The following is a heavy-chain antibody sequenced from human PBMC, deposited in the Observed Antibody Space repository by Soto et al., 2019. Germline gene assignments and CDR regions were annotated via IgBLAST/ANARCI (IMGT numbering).Heavy chain of an antibody. CDR1: GFSLTTRPVG. CDR3: GHRSHSGDWNGGFFDY. V-gene: IGHV2-5*02. Sequence: DSGPTLVNPTQTLTLTCSFSGFSLTTRPVGVGWIRQSPRKALEWLAFAYWDDDNRYSPSLKSRLTVTKDTSKNQVVLTMTNMDPVDTATYYRGHRSHSGDWNGGFFDYWGQGTLVTVSS. J-gene: IGHJ4*02. D-gene: IGHD2-21*02. CDR2: AYWDDDN.